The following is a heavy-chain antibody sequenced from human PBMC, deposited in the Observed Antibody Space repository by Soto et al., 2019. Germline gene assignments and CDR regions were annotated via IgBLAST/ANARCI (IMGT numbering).Heavy chain of an antibody. D-gene: IGHD3-22*01. CDR3: ARDYSSSRYYGMDV. CDR1: GFTVSGNY. CDR2: IYSGGSA. V-gene: IGHV3-53*02. Sequence: EVQLVETGGGLIQPGGSLRLSCAASGFTVSGNYMSWVRQAPGKGLEWVSVIYSGGSAYYADSVKGRFTISRDNSKNTLYLQMNSLRAEDTAVYYCARDYSSSRYYGMDVWGQGTTVTVSS. J-gene: IGHJ6*02.